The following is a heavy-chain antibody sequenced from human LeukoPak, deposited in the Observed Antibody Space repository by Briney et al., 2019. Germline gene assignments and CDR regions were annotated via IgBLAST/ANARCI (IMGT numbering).Heavy chain of an antibody. CDR2: ISGSGGST. D-gene: IGHD3-10*01. CDR3: AKKARGFHFDY. Sequence: GGSMRLAWAAYGFTFSSYAMSWVRRAPGKGLEWVSAISGSGGSTYYADSVKGRFTIPRDNSKNTLYLQMNSLRAEDTAVYYCAKKARGFHFDYWGQGTLVTVSS. CDR1: GFTFSSYA. J-gene: IGHJ4*02. V-gene: IGHV3-23*01.